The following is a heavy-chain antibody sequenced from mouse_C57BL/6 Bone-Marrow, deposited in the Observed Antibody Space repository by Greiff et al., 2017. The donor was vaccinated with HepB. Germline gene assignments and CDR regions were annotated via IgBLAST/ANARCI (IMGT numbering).Heavy chain of an antibody. D-gene: IGHD1-1*01. V-gene: IGHV5-16*01. CDR3: ARVYYYGSSYWYFDV. Sequence: EVQVVESEGGLVQPGSSMKLSCTASGFTFSDYYMAWVRQVPEKGLEWVANINYDGSSTYYLDSLKSRFIISIDNAKNILYLQMSSLKSEDTATYYCARVYYYGSSYWYFDVWGTGTTVTVSS. CDR1: GFTFSDYY. CDR2: INYDGSST. J-gene: IGHJ1*03.